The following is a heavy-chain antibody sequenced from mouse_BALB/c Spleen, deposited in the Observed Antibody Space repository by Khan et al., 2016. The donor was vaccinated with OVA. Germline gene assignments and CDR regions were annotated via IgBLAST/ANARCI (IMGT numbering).Heavy chain of an antibody. CDR1: GFSLTNYS. Sequence: QVQLQQSGPGLVQPSQSVSITCTVSGFSLTNYSVHWVRQSPGKGLKWLGVIWRAGSTDYNAAFISRLSISKDNSRSQVFFIMNSLQPNDTAIYYCARRGYDYGRGALFAYWGQGTLVTVSA. J-gene: IGHJ3*01. V-gene: IGHV2-2*02. D-gene: IGHD2-4*01. CDR3: ARRGYDYGRGALFAY. CDR2: IWRAGST.